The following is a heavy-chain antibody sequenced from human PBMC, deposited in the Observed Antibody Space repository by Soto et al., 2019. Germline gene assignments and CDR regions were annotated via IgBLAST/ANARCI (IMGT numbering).Heavy chain of an antibody. J-gene: IGHJ6*02. CDR2: IIPIFGTA. Sequence: GASVKVSCKASGGTFSSYAISWVRQAPGQGLEWMGGIIPIFGTANYAQKFQGRVTITADESTSTAYMELSSLRSEDTAVHYCARAYGGNSAYYYGMDVWGQGTTVTVSS. CDR1: GGTFSSYA. CDR3: ARAYGGNSAYYYGMDV. V-gene: IGHV1-69*13. D-gene: IGHD2-21*02.